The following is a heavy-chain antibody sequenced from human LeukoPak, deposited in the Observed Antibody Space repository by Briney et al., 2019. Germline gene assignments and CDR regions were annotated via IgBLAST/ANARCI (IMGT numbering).Heavy chain of an antibody. D-gene: IGHD3-22*01. CDR3: ARGYDTRGA. CDR1: GFTLSSYW. CDR2: INSDGSST. Sequence: GGSLRLSCAASGFTLSSYWMHWVRQAPGKGLVWVSRINSDGSSTSYAASVKGRFTISRDNAKDMLYLQMNSLRAEDTAVYFCARGYDTRGAWGQGTLVTVSS. J-gene: IGHJ5*02. V-gene: IGHV3-74*01.